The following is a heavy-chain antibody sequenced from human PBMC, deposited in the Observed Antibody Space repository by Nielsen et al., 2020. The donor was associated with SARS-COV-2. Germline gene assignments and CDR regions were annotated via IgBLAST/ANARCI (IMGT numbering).Heavy chain of an antibody. CDR1: GFTFSNAW. CDR3: AKGGEQWLVLGSYFDY. D-gene: IGHD6-19*01. J-gene: IGHJ4*02. Sequence: GGSLRLSCAASGFTFSNAWMNWVRQAPGKGLEWVSAISGSGGSTYYADSVKGRFTISRDNSKNTLYLQMNSLRAEDTAVYYCAKGGEQWLVLGSYFDYWGQGTLVTVSS. CDR2: ISGSGGST. V-gene: IGHV3-23*01.